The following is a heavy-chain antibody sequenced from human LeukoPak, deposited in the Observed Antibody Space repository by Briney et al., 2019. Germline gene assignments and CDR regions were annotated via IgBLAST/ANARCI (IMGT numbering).Heavy chain of an antibody. CDR1: GFTFSSYA. D-gene: IGHD5-18*01. V-gene: IGHV4-59*08. Sequence: GSLRLSCAASGFTFSSYAMSWIRQPPGKGLEWIGYIFYAGSTTYNPSLKSRVTISIDTSKNQFSLKLNSVTAADTAVYYCASGERGYSYGPLDYWGQGTLVTVSS. J-gene: IGHJ4*02. CDR3: ASGERGYSYGPLDY. CDR2: IFYAGST.